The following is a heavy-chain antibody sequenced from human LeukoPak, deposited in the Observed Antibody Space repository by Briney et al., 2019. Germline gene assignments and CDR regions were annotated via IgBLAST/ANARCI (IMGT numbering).Heavy chain of an antibody. Sequence: SETLSLTCAVYGGSFSGYYWSWIRQPPGNGLEWIGEINHSGSTNYNPSLKSRVTISVDTSKNQFSLKLSSVTAADTAVYYCARDLKGPKQYCSRTSCSGEHTWGQGTLVTVSS. CDR3: ARDLKGPKQYCSRTSCSGEHT. CDR2: INHSGST. CDR1: GGSFSGYY. D-gene: IGHD2-2*01. J-gene: IGHJ4*02. V-gene: IGHV4-34*01.